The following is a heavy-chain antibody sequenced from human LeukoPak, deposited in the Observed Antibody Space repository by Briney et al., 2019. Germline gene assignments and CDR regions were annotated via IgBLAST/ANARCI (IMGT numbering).Heavy chain of an antibody. Sequence: SETLSLTCSVSGVSISGHYWSWIRLPPGKGLEWIGYISHSGDTRYSPSLKSRVTISLDTSKNQFSLTLNSVTAADTAVYYCARQPISGWGFDYWGQGTLVTVSS. D-gene: IGHD6-19*01. J-gene: IGHJ4*02. V-gene: IGHV4-59*08. CDR1: GVSISGHY. CDR2: ISHSGDT. CDR3: ARQPISGWGFDY.